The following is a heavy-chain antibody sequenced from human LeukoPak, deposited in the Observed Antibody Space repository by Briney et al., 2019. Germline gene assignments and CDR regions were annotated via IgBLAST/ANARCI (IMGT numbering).Heavy chain of an antibody. CDR2: ISAYNGNT. D-gene: IGHD3-3*01. Sequence: ASVKVSCKASGYTFTSYGISWVRQAPGQGLEWMGWISAYNGNTNCAQKLQGRVTMTTDTSTSTAYMELRSLRSDDTAVYYCARFTQTTYYDFWSGYYTLDYWGQGTLVTVSS. V-gene: IGHV1-18*01. CDR1: GYTFTSYG. CDR3: ARFTQTTYYDFWSGYYTLDY. J-gene: IGHJ4*02.